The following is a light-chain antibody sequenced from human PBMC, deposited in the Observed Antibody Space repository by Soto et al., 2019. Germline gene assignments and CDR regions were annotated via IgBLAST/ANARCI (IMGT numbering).Light chain of an antibody. CDR3: QQYGSSLTWK. J-gene: IGKJ1*01. CDR2: GAS. CDR1: QSVSSSY. V-gene: IGKV3-20*01. Sequence: EIVLTQSPGTLSLSPGERATLSCRASQSVSSSYLAWYQQKPGQAPRLLIYGASSRATGIPDRFCGSGSGTDFTLTISRLEPEVFAVYYWQQYGSSLTWKIGQRTKVEIE.